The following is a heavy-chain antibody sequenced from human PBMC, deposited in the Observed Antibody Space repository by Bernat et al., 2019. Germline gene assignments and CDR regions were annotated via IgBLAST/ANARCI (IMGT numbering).Heavy chain of an antibody. CDR3: VRHGRTTRVSFFDY. CDR2: ISSSSSTI. J-gene: IGHJ4*02. V-gene: IGHV3-48*01. D-gene: IGHD1-1*01. CDR1: GFTFSSYT. Sequence: EVQLVESGGDLVQPGGSLRLSCAASGFTFSSYTMDWVRQAPGKGLEWVSYISSSSSTIYYADSVKGRFTVSRDNAKNSLYLQMNSLRAEDTAVYYCVRHGRTTRVSFFDYWGQGTLVTVSS.